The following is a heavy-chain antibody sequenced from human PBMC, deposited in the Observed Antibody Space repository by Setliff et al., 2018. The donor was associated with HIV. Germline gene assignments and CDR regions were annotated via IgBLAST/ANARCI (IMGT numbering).Heavy chain of an antibody. V-gene: IGHV4-38-2*02. D-gene: IGHD2-15*01. CDR3: ARERIDAFDI. J-gene: IGHJ3*02. Sequence: PSETLSLTCAVSGYSISSGYYWGWIRQPPGKGLEWIGTFYRSGITYYNPSLKSRVTISVDTSKNHFSLKLTSLTAADTAVYYCARERIDAFDIWGQGTMVTVSS. CDR1: GYSISSGYY. CDR2: FYRSGIT.